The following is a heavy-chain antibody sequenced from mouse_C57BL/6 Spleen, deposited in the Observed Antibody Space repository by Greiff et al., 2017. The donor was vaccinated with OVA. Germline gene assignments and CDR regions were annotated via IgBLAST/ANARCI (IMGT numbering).Heavy chain of an antibody. V-gene: IGHV2-6-1*01. Sequence: VQLQQSGPGLVAPSQSLSITCTVSGFSLTSYGVHWVRQPPGKGLEWLVVICSDGSTTYYTALKSRLSISTDNSKSQVFLKMNSLQTDDTAMYYCARHGGDSSGYLDYWGQGTTLTVSS. J-gene: IGHJ2*01. CDR1: GFSLTSYG. CDR2: ICSDGST. D-gene: IGHD3-2*02. CDR3: ARHGGDSSGYLDY.